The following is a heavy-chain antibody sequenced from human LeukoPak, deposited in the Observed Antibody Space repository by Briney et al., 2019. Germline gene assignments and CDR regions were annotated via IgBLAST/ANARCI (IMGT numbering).Heavy chain of an antibody. V-gene: IGHV4-34*01. D-gene: IGHD6-13*01. Sequence: SETLSLTCAVYGGSFSGYYWSRIRQPPGKGLEWMGEINHSGSTNYNPSLKSRVTISVDTSKNQFSLKLSSVTAADTAVYYCARRINLPWSFKQPRFDYWGQGTLVTVSS. CDR2: INHSGST. J-gene: IGHJ4*02. CDR1: GGSFSGYY. CDR3: ARRINLPWSFKQPRFDY.